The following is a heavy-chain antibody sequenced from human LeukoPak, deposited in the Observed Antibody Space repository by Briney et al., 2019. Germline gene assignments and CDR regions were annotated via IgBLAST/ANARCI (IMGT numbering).Heavy chain of an antibody. J-gene: IGHJ6*03. Sequence: PSGTLSLTCAVSGGSISSSNWWSWVRPPPGKGLEWIGEIYHSGSTNYNPSLKSRVTISVDKSKNQFSLKLSSVTAADTAVYYCARDLLKGRLLYDILTGYAPHYYYYYMDVWGKGTTVTVSS. D-gene: IGHD3-9*01. CDR3: ARDLLKGRLLYDILTGYAPHYYYYYMDV. V-gene: IGHV4-4*02. CDR2: IYHSGST. CDR1: GGSISSSNW.